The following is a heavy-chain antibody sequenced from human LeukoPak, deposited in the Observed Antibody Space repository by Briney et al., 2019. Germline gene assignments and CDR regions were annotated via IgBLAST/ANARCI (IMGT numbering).Heavy chain of an antibody. CDR3: ARARGSYRNPFDY. D-gene: IGHD1-26*01. J-gene: IGHJ4*02. Sequence: GGSLRLSCAASGFTFSSYAMNWVRQAPGKGLEWVSVISGSGTSTYYADSVKGRFTISRDNSKNTLYLQMNSLRAEDTAVYYCARARGSYRNPFDYWGQGTLVTVSS. CDR1: GFTFSSYA. V-gene: IGHV3-23*01. CDR2: ISGSGTST.